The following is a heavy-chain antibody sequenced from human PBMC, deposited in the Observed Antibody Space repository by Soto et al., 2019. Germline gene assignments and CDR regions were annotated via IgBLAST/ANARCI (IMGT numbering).Heavy chain of an antibody. CDR1: GFSFRSYG. CDR2: ISGSGSVT. J-gene: IGHJ4*02. V-gene: IGHV3-23*01. D-gene: IGHD6-13*01. Sequence: DVQLLESGGGLVKPGGSLRLSCAASGFSFRSYGLSWVHQAPGKGLEWVSDISGSGSVTNYADSVKGRFTISRDNSNNTLFLQMNSLRAEDTAVYYCAKGGVAAARGYFDYWGQGTLVTVSS. CDR3: AKGGVAAARGYFDY.